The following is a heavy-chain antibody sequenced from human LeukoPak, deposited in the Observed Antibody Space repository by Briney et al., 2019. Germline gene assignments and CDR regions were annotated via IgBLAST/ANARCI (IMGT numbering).Heavy chain of an antibody. Sequence: SETLSLTCTVSGGSISSYYWSWIRQPPGKGLEWIGYIYYSGSTNYSPSLKSRVTISVDTSKNQFSLKLSSVTAADTAVYYCARGPKWLPSYYFDYWGQGTLVTVSS. CDR2: IYYSGST. CDR1: GGSISSYY. J-gene: IGHJ4*02. V-gene: IGHV4-59*12. D-gene: IGHD3-22*01. CDR3: ARGPKWLPSYYFDY.